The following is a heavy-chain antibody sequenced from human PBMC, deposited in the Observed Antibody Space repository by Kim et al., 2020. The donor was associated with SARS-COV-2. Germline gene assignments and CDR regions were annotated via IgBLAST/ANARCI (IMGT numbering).Heavy chain of an antibody. J-gene: IGHJ5*02. Sequence: ADSGKGRSTISRDNAKNSLYLQMNSLRAEDTAVYYCARGVGATTNNWFDPWGQGTLVTVSS. D-gene: IGHD1-26*01. CDR3: ARGVGATTNNWFDP. V-gene: IGHV3-21*01.